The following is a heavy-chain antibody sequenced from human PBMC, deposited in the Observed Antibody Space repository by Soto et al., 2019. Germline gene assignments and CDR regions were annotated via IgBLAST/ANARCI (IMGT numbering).Heavy chain of an antibody. CDR3: ARLRPYYYDSSGPWVFDY. V-gene: IGHV5-51*01. CDR2: IYPGDSDT. Sequence: PGESLKIFCKGSGYSFTSCWIGWVRQMPGKGLEWMGIIYPGDSDTRYSPSFQGQVTISADKSISTAYLQWSSLKASDTAMYYCARLRPYYYDSSGPWVFDYWGQGTLVTVSS. J-gene: IGHJ4*02. CDR1: GYSFTSCW. D-gene: IGHD3-22*01.